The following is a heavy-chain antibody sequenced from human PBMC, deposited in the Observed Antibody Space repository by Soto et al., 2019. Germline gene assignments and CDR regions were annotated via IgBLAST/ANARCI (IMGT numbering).Heavy chain of an antibody. D-gene: IGHD3-3*02. J-gene: IGHJ4*02. CDR3: ARAPIFDLNTPDHFDY. Sequence: SETLSLTCTVSGGSISSYYWSWIRQPPGKGLEWIGYIYYSGSTNYNPSLKSRVTISVDTSKNQFSLKLSSVTAADTAVYYCARAPIFDLNTPDHFDYWGQGTLVTVSS. CDR2: IYYSGST. V-gene: IGHV4-59*01. CDR1: GGSISSYY.